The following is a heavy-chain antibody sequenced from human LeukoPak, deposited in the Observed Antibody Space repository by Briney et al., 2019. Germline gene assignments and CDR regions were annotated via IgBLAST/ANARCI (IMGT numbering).Heavy chain of an antibody. Sequence: ASVTVSFKGSGCILPQYGIRGLGQARGQGRAGMGWISSYKCNTNYTQKLQGRVPMTTDTSTSTAYMELRSLRSDDTAVYDCARDGGHSGYYPDYWGQGTLVTVSS. CDR2: ISSYKCNT. CDR3: ARDGGHSGYYPDY. J-gene: IGHJ4*02. CDR1: GCILPQYG. D-gene: IGHD3-22*01. V-gene: IGHV1-18*01.